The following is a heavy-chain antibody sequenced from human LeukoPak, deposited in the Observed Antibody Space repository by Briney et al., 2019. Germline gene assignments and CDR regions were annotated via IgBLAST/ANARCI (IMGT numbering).Heavy chain of an antibody. D-gene: IGHD3-10*01. CDR1: GFTFSSYA. CDR2: ISGSGGST. J-gene: IGHJ4*02. V-gene: IGHV3-23*01. Sequence: PGGSLRLSCAASGFTFSSYAMSWVRQAPGKGLEWVSAISGSGGSTYYADSVKGRFTISRDNSKNTLYLQMNSLRVEDTAVHYCAKDLKWFGELSADWGQGTLVTVSS. CDR3: AKDLKWFGELSAD.